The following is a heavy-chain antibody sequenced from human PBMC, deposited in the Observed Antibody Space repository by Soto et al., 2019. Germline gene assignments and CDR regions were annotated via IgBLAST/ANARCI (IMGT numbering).Heavy chain of an antibody. CDR2: ISGSGGST. Sequence: EVQLLESGGGLVQPGGSLRLSCAASGFTFSSYAMSWVRQAPGKGLEWVSAISGSGGSTYYADSVKGRFTISRDNSRNSLYLQMNSLRAEDTAVYYCAKHGSGYYYYYYYYMDVWGKGTTVTVSS. CDR3: AKHGSGYYYYYYYYMDV. CDR1: GFTFSSYA. V-gene: IGHV3-23*01. D-gene: IGHD3-3*01. J-gene: IGHJ6*03.